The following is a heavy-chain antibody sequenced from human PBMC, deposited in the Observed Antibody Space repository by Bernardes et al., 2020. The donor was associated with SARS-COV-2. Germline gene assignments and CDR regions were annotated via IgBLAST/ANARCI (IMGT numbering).Heavy chain of an antibody. V-gene: IGHV1-69*13. CDR2: IIPIFGTA. J-gene: IGHJ3*02. CDR3: ARGRSRNWNDGRGAFDI. D-gene: IGHD1-1*01. Sequence: SMKVSCKASGGTFSSYAISWVRQAPGQGLEWMGGIIPIFGTANYAQKFQGRVTITADESTSTAYMELSSLRSEDTAVYYCARGRSRNWNDGRGAFDIWGQGTMVTVSS. CDR1: GGTFSSYA.